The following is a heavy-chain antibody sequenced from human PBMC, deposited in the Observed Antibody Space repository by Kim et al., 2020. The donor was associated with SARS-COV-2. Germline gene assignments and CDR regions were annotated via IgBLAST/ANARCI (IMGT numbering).Heavy chain of an antibody. V-gene: IGHV3-23*01. CDR3: VKGLRYFDY. J-gene: IGHJ4*02. Sequence: GGSLRLSCAASGFTFSYYAMTWVRQAPGKGLEWVSTIHAGGTAYAESVEGRFTISRDDSKNYLYLQMNSLRADDTAVYYCVKGLRYFDYWGQGSLVTVSS. D-gene: IGHD3-10*01. CDR1: GFTFSYYA. CDR2: IHAGGT.